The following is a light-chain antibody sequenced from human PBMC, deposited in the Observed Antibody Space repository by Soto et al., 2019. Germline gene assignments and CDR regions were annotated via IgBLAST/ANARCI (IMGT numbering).Light chain of an antibody. CDR3: SSYTSSSPLYV. Sequence: QSALTQPASVSGSPGQSITISCTGTSSDVGGYNYVSWYQQHPGKAPKLMIYDVSNRPSGVSNRFSGSKSGNTASLSISWLQAEDEADYYCSSYTSSSPLYVFGTGTRSPS. J-gene: IGLJ1*01. CDR2: DVS. V-gene: IGLV2-14*01. CDR1: SSDVGGYNY.